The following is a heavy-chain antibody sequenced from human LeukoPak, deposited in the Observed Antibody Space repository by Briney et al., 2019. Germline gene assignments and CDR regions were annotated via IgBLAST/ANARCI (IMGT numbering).Heavy chain of an antibody. CDR1: GGSVTDDY. CDR3: ARHDHGALGF. Sequence: SETLSLTCTVSGGSVTDDYWSWIRQPPGKGLEWIGYIYYTGATNSIPSLKSRVTIAVDTPKNQVSLKLTSVTAADTAVYFCARHDHGALGFWGQGALVTVSS. CDR2: IYYTGAT. V-gene: IGHV4-59*08. D-gene: IGHD4-17*01. J-gene: IGHJ4*02.